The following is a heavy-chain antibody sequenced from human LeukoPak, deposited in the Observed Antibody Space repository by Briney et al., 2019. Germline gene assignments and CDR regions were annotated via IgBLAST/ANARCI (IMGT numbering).Heavy chain of an antibody. V-gene: IGHV4-34*01. Sequence: SETLSLTCAVYGGSFSGYYWSWIRQPPGKGLEWIGEINHSGSTNYNPSLKSRVTISVDTSKNQFSLKLGSVTAADTAVYYCARQKVGATKRRWFDPWGQGTLVTVSS. D-gene: IGHD1-26*01. CDR1: GGSFSGYY. CDR2: INHSGST. CDR3: ARQKVGATKRRWFDP. J-gene: IGHJ5*02.